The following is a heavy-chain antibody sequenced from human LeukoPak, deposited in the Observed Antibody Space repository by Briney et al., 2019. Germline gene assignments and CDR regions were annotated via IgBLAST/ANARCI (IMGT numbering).Heavy chain of an antibody. J-gene: IGHJ4*02. V-gene: IGHV4-59*11. Sequence: PSETLSLTCTVSGGSISSHYWSWIRQPPGKGLEWIGYIYYSGSTNHNPSLKSRVTISVDTSKNQFSLKLSSVTAADTAVYYCARVGKYPTPAVYFDYWGQGTLVTVSS. CDR2: IYYSGST. CDR1: GGSISSHY. CDR3: ARVGKYPTPAVYFDY. D-gene: IGHD2-2*01.